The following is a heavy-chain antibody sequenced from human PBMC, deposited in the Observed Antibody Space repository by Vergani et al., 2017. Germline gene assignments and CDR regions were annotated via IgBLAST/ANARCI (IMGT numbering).Heavy chain of an antibody. V-gene: IGHV7-4-1*02. CDR2: INTNTGNP. CDR1: GYTFTSYA. J-gene: IGHJ5*02. CDR3: ARDSGGRAYYDFWSGYSPRNWFDP. D-gene: IGHD3-3*01. Sequence: QVQLVQSGSELKKPGASVKVSCKASGYTFTSYAMNWVRQAPGQRLKWMGWINTNTGNPTYAQGFTGRFVFSLATSVSTADLPISSLKAEDPAVSYFARDSGGRAYYDFWSGYSPRNWFDPGGQGTLVTVSS.